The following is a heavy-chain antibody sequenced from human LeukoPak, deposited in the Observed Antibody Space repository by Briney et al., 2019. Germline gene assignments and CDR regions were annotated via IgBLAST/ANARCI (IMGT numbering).Heavy chain of an antibody. D-gene: IGHD3-10*01. J-gene: IGHJ4*02. V-gene: IGHV1-8*03. Sequence: ASVKVSCKASGYTFTSYDINWARQATGQGLEWMGWMNPNSGNTGYAQKFQGRVTITRNTSISTAYMELSSLRSEDTAVYYCARGLGGSGSYITDFDYWGQGTLVTVSS. CDR2: MNPNSGNT. CDR3: ARGLGGSGSYITDFDY. CDR1: GYTFTSYD.